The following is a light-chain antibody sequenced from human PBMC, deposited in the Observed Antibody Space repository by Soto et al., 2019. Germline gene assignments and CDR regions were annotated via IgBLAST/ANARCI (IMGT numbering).Light chain of an antibody. V-gene: IGKV3-15*01. CDR2: DAS. Sequence: ILMTQSPATLSVSPGERATLSCRASQSVSNNLAWYQQKPGQAPRLLIYDASTRATGIPARFSGSGSVTEFNLTISGLQSEDFAVDYYQQYNNWPPWTFGQGTKVEIK. J-gene: IGKJ1*01. CDR3: QQYNNWPPWT. CDR1: QSVSNN.